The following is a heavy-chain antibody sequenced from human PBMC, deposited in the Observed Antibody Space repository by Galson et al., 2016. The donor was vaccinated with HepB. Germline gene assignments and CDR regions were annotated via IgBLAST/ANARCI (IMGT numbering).Heavy chain of an antibody. D-gene: IGHD4-17*01. Sequence: SLRLSCAASAFTFSNYAMHWVRQAPGKGLEWVALISYDGSIKKYADSVRGRFTISRDNSKNTLYLQMNSLRVEDTALYYCARDESAIDYAQKVFDYWGQGTLVTVSS. CDR2: ISYDGSIK. V-gene: IGHV3-30-3*01. CDR1: AFTFSNYA. J-gene: IGHJ4*02. CDR3: ARDESAIDYAQKVFDY.